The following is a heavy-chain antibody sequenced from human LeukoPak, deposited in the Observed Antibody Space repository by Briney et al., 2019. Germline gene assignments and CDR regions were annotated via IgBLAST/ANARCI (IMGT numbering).Heavy chain of an antibody. Sequence: GGSLRLSCAASGSTFSKNAMNWVRQAPGKGLEWVSGISGSSGSTYYADSVKGRFTIARDDSKNTLFLQMDSLRTEDTAVYYCAKGRGGSCYSDLDYWGQGTLVTVSS. J-gene: IGHJ4*02. V-gene: IGHV3-23*01. CDR3: AKGRGGSCYSDLDY. CDR2: ISGSSGST. D-gene: IGHD2-15*01. CDR1: GSTFSKNA.